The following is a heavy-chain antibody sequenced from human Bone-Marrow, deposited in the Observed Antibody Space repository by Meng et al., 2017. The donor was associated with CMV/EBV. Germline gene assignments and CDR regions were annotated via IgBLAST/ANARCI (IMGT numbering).Heavy chain of an antibody. CDR3: ARLWGTAFDY. V-gene: IGHV3-23*03. Sequence: GESLKISCAASGFTFSSYAMSWVRQAPGKGLEWVSVIYSGGSSTYYADSVKGRFTISRDNSKNTLYLQMNSLRAEDTAVYYCARLWGTAFDYWGQGTLVTVSS. D-gene: IGHD3-16*01. CDR2: IYSGGSST. J-gene: IGHJ4*02. CDR1: GFTFSSYA.